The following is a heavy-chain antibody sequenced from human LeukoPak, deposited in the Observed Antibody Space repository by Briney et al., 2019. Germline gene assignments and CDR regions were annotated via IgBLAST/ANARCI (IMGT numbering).Heavy chain of an antibody. D-gene: IGHD3-22*01. Sequence: GATVKVSCKASGYTFTNNYLHWVRQAPGQGLEWMGMIYPRDGSTSYAQNFQGRVTVTRDTSTTTVHMELRGLRSEDTAVYYCARDRGYDYWGQGTLVTVSS. V-gene: IGHV1-46*01. J-gene: IGHJ4*02. CDR2: IYPRDGST. CDR1: GYTFTNNY. CDR3: ARDRGYDY.